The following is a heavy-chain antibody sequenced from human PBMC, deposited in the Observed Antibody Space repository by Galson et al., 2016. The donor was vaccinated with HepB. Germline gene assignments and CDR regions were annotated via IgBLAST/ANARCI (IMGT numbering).Heavy chain of an antibody. J-gene: IGHJ4*02. V-gene: IGHV3-48*01. Sequence: SLRLSCAASGFNSSSYSMNWVRQAPGKGLEWISYIYDGPHPTFYADSVKGRFAISSDKAKNSLYLQMNRLRAEDTAVYYCARDPEVGFYYVDSWGQGTLVTVSS. CDR1: GFNSSSYS. CDR3: ARDPEVGFYYVDS. D-gene: IGHD1-14*01. CDR2: IYDGPHPT.